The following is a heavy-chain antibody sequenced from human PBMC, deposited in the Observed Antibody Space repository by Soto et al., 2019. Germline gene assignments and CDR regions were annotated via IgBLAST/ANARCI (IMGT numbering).Heavy chain of an antibody. D-gene: IGHD1-26*01. Sequence: ASVKVCFNISGSTCTSYGMNWVRQEPGQGLEWMGWISAYNGNTNYAQKLQGRVTMTTDTSTSTAYMELRSLRSDDTAVYYCARVYPKWWFDPWGQGTLVNVSA. J-gene: IGHJ5*02. V-gene: IGHV1-18*04. CDR2: ISAYNGNT. CDR1: GSTCTSYG. CDR3: ARVYPKWWFDP.